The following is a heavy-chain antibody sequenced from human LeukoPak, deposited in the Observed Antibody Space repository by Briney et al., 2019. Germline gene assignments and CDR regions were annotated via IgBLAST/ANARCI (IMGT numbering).Heavy chain of an antibody. D-gene: IGHD6-13*01. CDR2: ISGSGGST. V-gene: IGHV3-23*01. J-gene: IGHJ3*02. Sequence: PGGSLRLSCAASGFTVSSNYMSWVRQAPGKGLEWVSAISGSGGSTYYADSVKGRFTISRDNSKNTLYLQMNSLRAEDTAVYYCAKDRSSSWYYDAFDIWGQGTMVTVSS. CDR3: AKDRSSSWYYDAFDI. CDR1: GFTVSSNY.